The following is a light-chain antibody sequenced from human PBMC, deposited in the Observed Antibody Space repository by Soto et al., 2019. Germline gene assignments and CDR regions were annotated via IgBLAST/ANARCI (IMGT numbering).Light chain of an antibody. V-gene: IGKV3-20*01. CDR2: SAS. CDR3: YHFGSLPET. J-gene: IGKJ1*01. CDR1: QSVASSY. Sequence: EVVLTQSPGTLSLSPGERVTLSCRASQSVASSYFAWYQQKPGRAPRLLFYSASSRATGIPDRFSGSGSGTDFTVTISRREPEDFAVDYCYHFGSLPETFGQGTNVE.